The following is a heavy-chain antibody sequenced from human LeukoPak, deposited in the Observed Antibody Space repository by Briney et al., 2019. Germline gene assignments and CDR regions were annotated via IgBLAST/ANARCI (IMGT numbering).Heavy chain of an antibody. CDR2: ISNDGSSR. V-gene: IGHV3-74*01. CDR1: GFTFTNYW. D-gene: IGHD6-13*01. Sequence: PGGSLRLSCAASGFTFTNYWMHWVRQGQGKGLVWLSRISNDGSSRHYADSVKGRFTISRDNSKNMMYVQMNSLRAEDTAVYYCASASSHRIAAGGDYWGHGTLVTVSS. J-gene: IGHJ4*01. CDR3: ASASSHRIAAGGDY.